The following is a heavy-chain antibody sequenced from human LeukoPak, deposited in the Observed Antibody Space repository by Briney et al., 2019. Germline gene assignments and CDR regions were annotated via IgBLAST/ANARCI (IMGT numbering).Heavy chain of an antibody. V-gene: IGHV1-18*01. Sequence: GASVKVSCKASGYTFSSYGISWVRQAPGQGLEWMGWISAYNGDTNYAQMLQGRVTMTTDTSTSTAYMELRSLRSDDTAVYYCARDQWAAAYGMDVWGQGTAVTVSS. CDR1: GYTFSSYG. CDR2: ISAYNGDT. J-gene: IGHJ6*02. D-gene: IGHD1-26*01. CDR3: ARDQWAAAYGMDV.